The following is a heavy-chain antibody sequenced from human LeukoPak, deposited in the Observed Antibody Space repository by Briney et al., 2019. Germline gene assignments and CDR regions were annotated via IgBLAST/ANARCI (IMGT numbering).Heavy chain of an antibody. CDR1: GFTFSSYA. V-gene: IGHV3-48*01. J-gene: IGHJ4*02. CDR3: AKSQRYIAVPPSDY. Sequence: GGSLRLSCAASGFTFSSYAMSWVRQAPGKGLEWVSYISSSSSTIYYADSVKGRFTISRDNAKNSLYLQMNSLRAEDTAVYYCAKSQRYIAVPPSDYWGQETLVTVSS. CDR2: ISSSSSTI. D-gene: IGHD6-19*01.